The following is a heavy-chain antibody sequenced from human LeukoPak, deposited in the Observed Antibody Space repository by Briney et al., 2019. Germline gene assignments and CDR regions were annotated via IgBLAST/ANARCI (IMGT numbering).Heavy chain of an antibody. Sequence: GGSLGLSCEASGLTFSTYPMHWVRQAPDKGLEWVAMISYHGSNEYYADSVKGGFTITRDNSKNTLYLQMNNPRVEDTAIYYCARVHDTTGYYHYFDSWGQGTLATVSS. CDR1: GLTFSTYP. J-gene: IGHJ4*02. D-gene: IGHD3-9*01. CDR3: ARVHDTTGYYHYFDS. V-gene: IGHV3-30*03. CDR2: ISYHGSNE.